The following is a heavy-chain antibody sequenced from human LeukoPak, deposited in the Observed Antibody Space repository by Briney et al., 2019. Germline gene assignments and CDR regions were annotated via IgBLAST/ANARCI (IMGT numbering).Heavy chain of an antibody. CDR3: ARGPVDAADPIPDFDY. CDR2: INPNSGGT. D-gene: IGHD6-13*01. V-gene: IGHV1-2*02. CDR1: GSTFTGYY. Sequence: GASVKVSCKASGSTFTGYYMHWVRQAPGQGLEWMGWINPNSGGTNYAQKFQGRVTMTRDTSISTAYMELSRLRSDDTAVYYCARGPVDAADPIPDFDYWGQGTLVTVSS. J-gene: IGHJ4*02.